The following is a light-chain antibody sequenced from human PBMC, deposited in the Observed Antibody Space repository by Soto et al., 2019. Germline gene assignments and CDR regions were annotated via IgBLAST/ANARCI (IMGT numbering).Light chain of an antibody. Sequence: DIQITQSPSSLSASVGDRVTITCRASQSISTYLIWYQHRPGKDPKVLMYAASSLHIGVPSRFSGSGSGTDFTLTITELQPEESATYYCQQSYAAPLTFGTGTKVDIK. J-gene: IGKJ4*01. V-gene: IGKV1-39*01. CDR3: QQSYAAPLT. CDR1: QSISTY. CDR2: AAS.